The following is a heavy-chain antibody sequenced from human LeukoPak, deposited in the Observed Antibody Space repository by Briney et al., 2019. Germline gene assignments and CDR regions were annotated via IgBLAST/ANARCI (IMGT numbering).Heavy chain of an antibody. Sequence: ASVKVSCKASGYSFNSYGISWVRQAPGQGLEWMSWISAYNGNTNYAQKLQGRVTMTTDTSTSTAYMELRSLRSDDTAVYYCAREWLATGTVDYWGQGTLVTVSS. CDR2: ISAYNGNT. CDR3: AREWLATGTVDY. V-gene: IGHV1-18*01. D-gene: IGHD6-19*01. J-gene: IGHJ4*02. CDR1: GYSFNSYG.